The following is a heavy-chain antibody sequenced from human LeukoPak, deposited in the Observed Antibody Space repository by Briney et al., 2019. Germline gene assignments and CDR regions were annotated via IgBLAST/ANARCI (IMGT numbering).Heavy chain of an antibody. CDR1: GGSISSGSYY. CDR3: ARGPKDCGDYLGPDY. D-gene: IGHD4-17*01. CDR2: TYTSGST. V-gene: IGHV4-61*02. Sequence: SQTLSLTCTVSGGSISSGSYYWSWIRQPAGKGLEWIGRTYTSGSTNYNPSLKSRVTISVDTSKNQFSLKLSSVTAADTAVYYCARGPKDCGDYLGPDYWGQGTLVTVSS. J-gene: IGHJ4*02.